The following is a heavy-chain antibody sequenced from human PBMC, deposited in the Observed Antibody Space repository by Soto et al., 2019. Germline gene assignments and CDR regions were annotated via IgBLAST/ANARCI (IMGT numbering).Heavy chain of an antibody. Sequence: VQLVESGGGLVQPGRSLRLSCAASGFTFDDYAMHWVRQAPGKGLEWVSGISWNSGSIGYADSVKGRFTISRDNAKNSLYLQMNSLRAEDTALYYCAKDRGSSWADAFDIWGQGTMVTVSS. CDR1: GFTFDDYA. J-gene: IGHJ3*02. V-gene: IGHV3-9*01. CDR3: AKDRGSSWADAFDI. D-gene: IGHD6-13*01. CDR2: ISWNSGSI.